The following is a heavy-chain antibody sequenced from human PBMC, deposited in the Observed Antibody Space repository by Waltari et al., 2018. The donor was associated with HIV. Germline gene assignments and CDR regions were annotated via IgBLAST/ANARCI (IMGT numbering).Heavy chain of an antibody. Sequence: QVQLVESGGGVVQPGGSLRLSCAASGFTFSSYGMHWVRQAPGKGLEVVAFIRYDGSNKYYADSVKGRFTIARDNSKNTLYLEMNSLRAEDTAVYYCSKDDSSGYPPSIGLDYWGQGTLVTVSS. CDR2: IRYDGSNK. CDR3: SKDDSSGYPPSIGLDY. CDR1: GFTFSSYG. V-gene: IGHV3-30*02. J-gene: IGHJ4*02. D-gene: IGHD3-22*01.